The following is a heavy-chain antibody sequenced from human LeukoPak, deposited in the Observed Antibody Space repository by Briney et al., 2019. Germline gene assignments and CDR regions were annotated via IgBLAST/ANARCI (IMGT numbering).Heavy chain of an antibody. CDR3: AKTEYIYGSGSYFQDY. CDR2: ISGGGDRI. V-gene: IGHV3-23*01. D-gene: IGHD3-10*01. J-gene: IGHJ4*02. Sequence: PGGSLRLSCAASGFTFSSYGMSWVRQAPGKGREGVVGISGGGDRISYADSVKGRFTISKNTSKNTLYLQLNSLRAEDTAIYYCAKTEYIYGSGSYFQDYWGQGTLVTVSS. CDR1: GFTFSSYG.